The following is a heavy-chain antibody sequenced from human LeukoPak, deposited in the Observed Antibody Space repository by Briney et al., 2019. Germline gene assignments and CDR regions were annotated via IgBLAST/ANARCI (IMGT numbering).Heavy chain of an antibody. CDR1: RFSFSAYP. J-gene: IGHJ4*02. CDR3: VKDGGIVARLGDY. D-gene: IGHD6-6*01. V-gene: IGHV3-23*01. CDR2: ISAGGDLT. Sequence: GGSLRLSCAASRFSFSAYPMGWVRRAPGRGLEWVSGISAGGDLTFHADPVKGSFTISRDNSKNTLYLQMNSLRADDTAEYYCVKDGGIVARLGDYWGQGTLVTVSS.